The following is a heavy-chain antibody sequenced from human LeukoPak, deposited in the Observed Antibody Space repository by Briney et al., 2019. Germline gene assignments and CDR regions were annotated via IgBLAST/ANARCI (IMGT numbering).Heavy chain of an antibody. D-gene: IGHD6-19*01. CDR3: ASSLSSGWGPVDDY. V-gene: IGHV3-48*03. CDR1: GITFSNYE. J-gene: IGHJ4*02. Sequence: GGSLRLSCAASGITFSNYEMNWVRQAPGKGLEWVSYINPGGSNRFYAGSVRGPFAIYRDDAKKSVYLQMNSLRAEDTAVYYCASSLSSGWGPVDDYWGEGSMVTVSS. CDR2: INPGGSNR.